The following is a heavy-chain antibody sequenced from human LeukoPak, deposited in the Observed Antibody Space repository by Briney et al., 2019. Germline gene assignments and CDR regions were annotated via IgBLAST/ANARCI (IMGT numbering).Heavy chain of an antibody. CDR2: ISSSSSNI. D-gene: IGHD1-1*01. CDR1: GFPLSSYS. V-gene: IGHV3-48*01. Sequence: GGSLRLSCTASGFPLSSYSINWVRQAPGKGLEWISCISSSSSNIYYLDSVQGRLTVSRDNERNSLFLQIDSPRAEDTAVYYCVRVKGTYFDYWGQGSLVTVSS. J-gene: IGHJ4*02. CDR3: VRVKGTYFDY.